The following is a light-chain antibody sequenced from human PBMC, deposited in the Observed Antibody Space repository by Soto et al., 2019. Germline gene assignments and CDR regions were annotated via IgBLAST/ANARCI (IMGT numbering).Light chain of an antibody. Sequence: IQTTQSPSSLSASVGDRVTITCRASQSISSYLNWYQQKPGKAPNLLIHAASSLQSGVPSRFSGSGSGTHFTLTISSLLPEDFATYYCQQSYITPRTFGGGTKVDIK. V-gene: IGKV1-39*01. CDR3: QQSYITPRT. J-gene: IGKJ4*01. CDR1: QSISSY. CDR2: AAS.